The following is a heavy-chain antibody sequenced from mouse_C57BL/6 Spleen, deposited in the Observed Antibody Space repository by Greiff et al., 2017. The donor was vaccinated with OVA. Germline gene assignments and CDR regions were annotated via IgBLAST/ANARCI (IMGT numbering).Heavy chain of an antibody. CDR3: AREGDYGAWFAY. Sequence: QVQLKESGPELVKPGASVKISCKASGYAFSSSWMNWVKQRPGKGLEWIGRIYPGDGDTNYNGKFKGKATLTADKSSSTAYMQLSSLTSEDSAVYFCAREGDYGAWFAYWGQGTLVTVSA. CDR2: IYPGDGDT. CDR1: GYAFSSSW. J-gene: IGHJ3*01. V-gene: IGHV1-82*01. D-gene: IGHD2-4*01.